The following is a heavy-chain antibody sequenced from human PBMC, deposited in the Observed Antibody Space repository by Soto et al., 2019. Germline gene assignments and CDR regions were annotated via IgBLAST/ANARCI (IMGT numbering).Heavy chain of an antibody. CDR1: GGSISGHY. V-gene: IGHV4-59*11. Sequence: LSLTCTVSGGSISGHYWIWIRQPPGEGMEWIGYIFYSGSTTYNNNPSLKSRVTISVDTSKNQFSLSLSSVTAADTAVYYCARVGSSGWSPDYWGQGTLVTVSS. CDR2: IFYSGSTTY. J-gene: IGHJ4*02. D-gene: IGHD6-19*01. CDR3: ARVGSSGWSPDY.